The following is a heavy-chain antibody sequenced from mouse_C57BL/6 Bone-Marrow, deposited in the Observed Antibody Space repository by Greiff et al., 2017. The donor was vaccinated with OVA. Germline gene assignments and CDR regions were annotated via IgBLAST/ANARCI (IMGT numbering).Heavy chain of an antibody. CDR3: ARDAIRDAMDY. D-gene: IGHD2-12*01. J-gene: IGHJ4*01. CDR2: SRNKANDYTT. CDR1: GFTFSDFY. Sequence: EVQRVESGGGLVQSGRSLRLSCATSGFTFSDFYMEWVRQAPGKGLEWIAASRNKANDYTTEYSASVKGRFIVSRDTSQSILYLQMNALRAEDTAIYYCARDAIRDAMDYWGQGTSVTVSS. V-gene: IGHV7-1*01.